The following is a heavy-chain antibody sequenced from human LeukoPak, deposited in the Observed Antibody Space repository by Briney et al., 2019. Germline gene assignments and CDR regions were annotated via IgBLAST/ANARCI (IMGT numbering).Heavy chain of an antibody. CDR1: GASISSYY. CDR3: TRGAGWLIDY. J-gene: IGHJ4*02. D-gene: IGHD3-16*01. V-gene: IGHV4-4*07. CDR2: IYTSGST. Sequence: SETLSLTCTVSGASISSYYWSWIRQPAGKGLEWIGYIYTSGSTNYNPSLKSRVTMSVDTSKEQFSLKVNSVTAADTAVYYCTRGAGWLIDYWGQGILVTVSS.